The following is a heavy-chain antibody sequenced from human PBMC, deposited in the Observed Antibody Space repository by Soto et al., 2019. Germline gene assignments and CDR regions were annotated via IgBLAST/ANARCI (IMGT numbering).Heavy chain of an antibody. J-gene: IGHJ4*02. D-gene: IGHD3-22*01. CDR3: ARVTSSGRFDY. CDR2: IIPIFGTA. Sequence: ASEKISCKASGGTFSSYAISWVRQAPGQGLEWMGGIIPIFGTANYAQKFQGRVTITADESTSTAYMELSSLRSEDTAVYYCARVTSSGRFDYWGQGTLVTVSS. CDR1: GGTFSSYA. V-gene: IGHV1-69*13.